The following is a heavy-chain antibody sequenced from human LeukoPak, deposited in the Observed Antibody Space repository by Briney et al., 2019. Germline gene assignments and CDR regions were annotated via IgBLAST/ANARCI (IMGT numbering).Heavy chain of an antibody. Sequence: GSLRPSCAVSGFTFSNYAMNWVRQPPGRGLEWIGYIYRTEDNNYNPSLKSRVTMSVDKSQNRFSLKLTSVTAADTAVYYCARDPHCSSNNCPYDYWGQGILVIVSS. J-gene: IGHJ4*02. CDR3: ARDPHCSSNNCPYDY. D-gene: IGHD2-2*01. CDR1: GFTFSNYAM. V-gene: IGHV4-4*02. CDR2: IYRTEDN.